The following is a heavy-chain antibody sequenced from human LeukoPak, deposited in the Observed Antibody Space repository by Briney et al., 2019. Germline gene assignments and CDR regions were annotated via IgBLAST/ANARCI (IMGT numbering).Heavy chain of an antibody. CDR1: RFTFSSYS. CDR3: ARRCSGGSCPLDY. D-gene: IGHD2-15*01. J-gene: IGHJ4*02. V-gene: IGHV3-48*04. Sequence: GGSLRLSCAASRFTFSSYSMNWVRQAPGKGLEWVSYINSVGSTIYYADSVKGRFTISRDNAENSLYLQMNSLRAEDTAVYYCARRCSGGSCPLDYWGQGTLVTVSS. CDR2: INSVGSTI.